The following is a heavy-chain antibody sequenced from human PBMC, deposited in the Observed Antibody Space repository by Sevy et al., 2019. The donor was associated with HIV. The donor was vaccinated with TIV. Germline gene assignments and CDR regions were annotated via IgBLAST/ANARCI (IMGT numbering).Heavy chain of an antibody. D-gene: IGHD2-2*01. CDR3: ARARVGPGDY. J-gene: IGHJ4*02. V-gene: IGHV3-30-3*01. CDR1: GFTFSSYA. Sequence: GGSLRLSCAASGFTFSSYAMHWVRQAPGKGLEWVAVISYDGSNKYYADSVKGRFTISRDNSKNTLYLQMNSLRAEDTAVCYCARARVGPGDYWGQGTLVTVSS. CDR2: ISYDGSNK.